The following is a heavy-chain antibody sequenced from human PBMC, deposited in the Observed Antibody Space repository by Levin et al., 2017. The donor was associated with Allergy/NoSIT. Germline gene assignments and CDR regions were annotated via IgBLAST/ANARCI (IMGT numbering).Heavy chain of an antibody. Sequence: LSLTCAASGISVSSNYMSWVRQAPGKGLEWVSVIYRGGDPYFADSVKGRFTISRDNSKNTLFLQMNNLRADDTAVYYCASRPGAEVGPFDFWGQGTLVTVSS. CDR3: ASRPGAEVGPFDF. V-gene: IGHV3-53*01. CDR1: GISVSSNY. CDR2: IYRGGDP. D-gene: IGHD3-10*01. J-gene: IGHJ4*02.